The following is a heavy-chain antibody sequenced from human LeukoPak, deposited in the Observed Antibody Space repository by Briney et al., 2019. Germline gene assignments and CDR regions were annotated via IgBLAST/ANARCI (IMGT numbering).Heavy chain of an antibody. D-gene: IGHD3-16*02. CDR1: GGSISSYY. Sequence: SETLSLTCTVSGGSISSYYWSWIRQPPGKGQEWIGYIYYSGSTNYNPSLKSRVTISVDTSKNQFSLKLSSVTAADTAVYYCARDRGYDYVWGSYRYDYWGQGTLVTVSS. CDR2: IYYSGST. CDR3: ARDRGYDYVWGSYRYDY. V-gene: IGHV4-59*01. J-gene: IGHJ4*02.